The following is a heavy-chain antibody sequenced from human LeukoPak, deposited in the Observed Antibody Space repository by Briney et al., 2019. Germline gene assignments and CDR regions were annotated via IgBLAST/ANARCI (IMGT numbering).Heavy chain of an antibody. V-gene: IGHV3-23*01. CDR2: ITASGATT. D-gene: IGHD3-22*01. CDR3: AKDRSAFYYDSNVAFDY. J-gene: IGHJ4*02. Sequence: TGGSLRLSCAASGFTFSTYAMSWVRQAPGKGLEWVSAITASGATTYYADSVKGRFTISRDNSKGTLFLQMNSLRAEDTAVFYCAKDRSAFYYDSNVAFDYWGPGILVAVSS. CDR1: GFTFSTYA.